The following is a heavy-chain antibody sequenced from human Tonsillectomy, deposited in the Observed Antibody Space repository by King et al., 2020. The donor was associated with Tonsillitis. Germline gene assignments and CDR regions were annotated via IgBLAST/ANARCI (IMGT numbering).Heavy chain of an antibody. Sequence: QLVQSGAEVKKPGESLKISCKGSGYSFTSYWIGWVRQMPGKGLEWMGNIYPGDSDTRYSPSFQGQVTISADKSIRTAYLQLSSLKASDTAMYYCARQRRYYYDSSAYQIWGQGTMVTVSS. CDR1: GYSFTSYW. D-gene: IGHD3-22*01. V-gene: IGHV5-51*01. CDR3: ARQRRYYYDSSAYQI. J-gene: IGHJ3*02. CDR2: IYPGDSDT.